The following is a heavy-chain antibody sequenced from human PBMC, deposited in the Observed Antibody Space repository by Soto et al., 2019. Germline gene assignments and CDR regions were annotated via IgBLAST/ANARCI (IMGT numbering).Heavy chain of an antibody. V-gene: IGHV4-39*01. J-gene: IGHJ6*02. CDR3: APLSVSLSGPYGIHV. CDR1: GYSVTSSDYY. CDR2: MFYSGLT. Sequence: TSETLSLTCSVSGYSVTSSDYYWAWIRQPPGKGLEWIGSMFYSGLTYYNPSLKSRVTLSVDTSKNQFSVRLNSVTAADTAVYYCAPLSVSLSGPYGIHVWGQGTTVTVSS. D-gene: IGHD2-15*01.